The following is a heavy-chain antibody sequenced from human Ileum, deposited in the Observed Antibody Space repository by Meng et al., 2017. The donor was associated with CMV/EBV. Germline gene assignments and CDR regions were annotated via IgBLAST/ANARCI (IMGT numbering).Heavy chain of an antibody. CDR1: RGSIGTTNW. CDR2: VYQSGTV. V-gene: IGHV4-4*02. D-gene: IGHD6-13*01. Sequence: CAASRGSIGTTNWWSWVRQPPGKGLEWIGEVYQSGTVNYNPSLASRVSLSVDKSKNQFSLNLTSVTAADTAVYYCARVMTSSSWIDFWGPGTLVTVSS. J-gene: IGHJ4*02. CDR3: ARVMTSSSWIDF.